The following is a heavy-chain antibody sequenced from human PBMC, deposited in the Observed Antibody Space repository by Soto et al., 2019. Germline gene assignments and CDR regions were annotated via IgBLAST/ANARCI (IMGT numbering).Heavy chain of an antibody. CDR2: SSNRDRST. D-gene: IGHD3-3*01. CDR1: GFIFSDYY. CDR3: ARAGKIEKFGVISMSKGVAV. V-gene: IGHV3-11*01. Sequence: QVQLVESGGGLVKPGGSLRLSCAASGFIFSDYYMTWIRQAPGKGLEWLSCSSNRDRSTYYADSVKDRFVVSKDNAKNLVYLEMNSLRAEDTAVYFCARAGKIEKFGVISMSKGVAVWGQWTTVTV. J-gene: IGHJ6*02.